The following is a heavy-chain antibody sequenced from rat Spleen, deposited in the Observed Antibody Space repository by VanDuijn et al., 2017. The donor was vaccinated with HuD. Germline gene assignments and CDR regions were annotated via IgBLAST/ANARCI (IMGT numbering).Heavy chain of an antibody. Sequence: EVQLVESGGGLVQPGRSLKLSCAASGFTFSSFPMAWVRQAPKKGLEWVASISSGGGGTYYPDSVKGRFTISRDNAKSTLYLQMVSLRSEDTATYYCTTGTIAAPYWYFDFWGPGTMVTVSS. CDR1: GFTFSSFP. J-gene: IGHJ1*01. D-gene: IGHD1-2*01. CDR3: TTGTIAAPYWYFDF. CDR2: ISSGGGGT. V-gene: IGHV5-20*01.